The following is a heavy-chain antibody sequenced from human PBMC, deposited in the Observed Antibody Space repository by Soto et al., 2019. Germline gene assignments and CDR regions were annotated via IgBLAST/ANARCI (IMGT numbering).Heavy chain of an antibody. CDR3: TIKTGYSSSWYPYYFDH. CDR1: GFTFGDYA. CDR2: IKSKGYGGTT. Sequence: GSLRLSCIGSGFTFGDYAMSWVRQAPGKGLEWVGFIKSKGYGGTTEYAASVKGRFTISRDDSKSIAYLQMNSLKTEDTAVYYCTIKTGYSSSWYPYYFDHWGQGALVTVSS. J-gene: IGHJ4*02. V-gene: IGHV3-49*04. D-gene: IGHD6-13*01.